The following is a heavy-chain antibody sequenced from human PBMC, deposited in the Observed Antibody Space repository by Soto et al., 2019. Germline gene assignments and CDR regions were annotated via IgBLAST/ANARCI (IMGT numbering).Heavy chain of an antibody. CDR3: AKDPEGYCSSTRCYTYHGLDV. CDR2: MSGSSSTT. V-gene: IGHV3-23*01. Sequence: EVRLLESGGGLVKPGGSLRLSCATSGLTFSNYAMSWVRQAPGGGLEWVSSMSGSSSTTYYADSVRGRFTISRDRSKNTLYLQMSSLRAEDTALYYCAKDPEGYCSSTRCYTYHGLDVWGQGTTVTVSS. CDR1: GLTFSNYA. J-gene: IGHJ6*02. D-gene: IGHD2-2*01.